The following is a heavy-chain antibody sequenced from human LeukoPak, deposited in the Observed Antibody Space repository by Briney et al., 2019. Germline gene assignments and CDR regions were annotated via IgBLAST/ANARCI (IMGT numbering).Heavy chain of an antibody. Sequence: ASVKVSCKASGYTFTSYGISWVRQAPGQGLEWMGWISAYNGNTNYAQKLQGRVIMTTDTSTSTAYMELRSLRSDDTAVYYCARGFSYYYDSSGADYWGQGTLVTVSS. CDR3: ARGFSYYYDSSGADY. CDR1: GYTFTSYG. CDR2: ISAYNGNT. J-gene: IGHJ4*02. D-gene: IGHD3-22*01. V-gene: IGHV1-18*01.